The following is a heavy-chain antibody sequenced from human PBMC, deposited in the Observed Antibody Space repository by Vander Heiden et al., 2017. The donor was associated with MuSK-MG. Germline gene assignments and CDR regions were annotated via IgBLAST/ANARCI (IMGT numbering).Heavy chain of an antibody. CDR2: ISGSGGRT. CDR3: SKVSAPWRDDAFDI. D-gene: IGHD3-3*01. CDR1: GCTFGSYA. J-gene: IGHJ3*02. Sequence: EVQLVESGGGLVQPGGSLSLSCDDSGCTFGSYAMSWVRMRPGKGVEWVSAISGSGGRTYYANAVKGRFTISRDNSKNTLYRQMNRLRAEETAVYYCSKVSAPWRDDAFDIWVQGTMVTVYS. V-gene: IGHV3-23*04.